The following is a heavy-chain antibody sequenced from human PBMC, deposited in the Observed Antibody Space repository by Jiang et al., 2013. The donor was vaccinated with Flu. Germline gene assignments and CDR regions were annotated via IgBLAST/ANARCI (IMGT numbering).Heavy chain of an antibody. CDR2: INPSGGST. CDR3: ARVNYGDYESNWFDP. CDR1: GYTFTSYY. J-gene: IGHJ5*02. V-gene: IGHV1-46*01. Sequence: QLVESGAEVKKPGASVKVSCKASGYTFTSYYMHWVRQAPGQGLEWMGIINPSGGSTSYAQKFQGRVTMTRDTSTSTVYMELSSLRSEDTAVYYCARVNYGDYESNWFDPWGQGTLVTVSS. D-gene: IGHD4-17*01.